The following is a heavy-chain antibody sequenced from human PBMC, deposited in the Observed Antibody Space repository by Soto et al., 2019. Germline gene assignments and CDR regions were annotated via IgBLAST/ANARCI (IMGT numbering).Heavy chain of an antibody. D-gene: IGHD1-26*01. CDR3: ARESMWAPDY. J-gene: IGHJ4*02. V-gene: IGHV3-74*01. CDR1: GFTFSIYW. Sequence: EVQLVESGGGLVQPGGSLRLSCAASGFTFSIYWMHWVRQAPGKGLEWVSRISGDGSSTSNADPVKGRFTISRDNAKNTLHLEMNSLRVEDTAIYYCARESMWAPDYWGQGTLVAVSS. CDR2: ISGDGSST.